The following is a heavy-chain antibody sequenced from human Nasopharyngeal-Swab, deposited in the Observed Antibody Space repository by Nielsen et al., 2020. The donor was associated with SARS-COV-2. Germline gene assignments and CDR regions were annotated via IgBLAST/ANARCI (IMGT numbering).Heavy chain of an antibody. CDR2: ISYDGSNK. Sequence: WIPQPPGKGLEWVAVISYDGSNKYYADSVKGRFTISRDNSKNTLYLQMNSLRAEDTAVYYCAKDPFFWVTTSPNDYWGQGTLVTVSS. J-gene: IGHJ4*02. V-gene: IGHV3-30*18. D-gene: IGHD4-17*01. CDR3: AKDPFFWVTTSPNDY.